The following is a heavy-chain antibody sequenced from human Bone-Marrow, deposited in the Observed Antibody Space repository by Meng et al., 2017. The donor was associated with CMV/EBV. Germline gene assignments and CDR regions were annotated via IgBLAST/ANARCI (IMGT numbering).Heavy chain of an antibody. J-gene: IGHJ4*02. CDR3: ASIPIVGATIDY. D-gene: IGHD1-26*01. Sequence: GESLKISCAASGFTFSSYGMHWVRQAPGKGLEWVSYISSSSSTMYYADSVKGRFTISRDNAKNSLYLQMNSLRAEDTAVYYCASIPIVGATIDYWGQGTLVTVSS. CDR1: GFTFSSYG. CDR2: ISSSSSTM. V-gene: IGHV3-48*04.